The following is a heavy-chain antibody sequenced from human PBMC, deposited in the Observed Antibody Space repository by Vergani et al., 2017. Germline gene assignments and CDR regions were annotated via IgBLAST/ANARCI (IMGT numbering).Heavy chain of an antibody. Sequence: QVQLVESGGGLVKPGGSLRLSCAASGFTFSDYYMSWIRQAPGKGLEWVSYISSSGSTIYYADSVKGRFTISRDNAKNSLYLQMNSLRADDTAVYYCARRRRAAGMDDFYYYYYMDVWGKGTTVTVSS. V-gene: IGHV3-11*01. D-gene: IGHD2-15*01. CDR3: ARRRRAAGMDDFYYYYYMDV. CDR1: GFTFSDYY. J-gene: IGHJ6*03. CDR2: ISSSGSTI.